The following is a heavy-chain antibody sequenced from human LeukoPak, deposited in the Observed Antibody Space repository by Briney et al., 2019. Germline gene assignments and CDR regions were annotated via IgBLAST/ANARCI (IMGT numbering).Heavy chain of an antibody. CDR1: GGSVINTNW. CDR2: VHLDGRT. Sequence: PSETLSLTCGVSGGSVINTNWWTWVRQPPGKGLEWIGEVHLDGRTNYNPSLESRLTMSVDVSENQVSLKLTSVTAADTAVYYCAREGGFYRPLDYSGQGTLVTVSS. D-gene: IGHD3-3*01. J-gene: IGHJ4*02. CDR3: AREGGFYRPLDY. V-gene: IGHV4-4*02.